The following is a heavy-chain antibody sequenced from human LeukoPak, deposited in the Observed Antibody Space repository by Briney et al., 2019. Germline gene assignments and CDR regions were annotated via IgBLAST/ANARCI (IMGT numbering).Heavy chain of an antibody. CDR1: GFTFSSYW. CDR2: IKQDGSEK. CDR3: ARDCTYSIFYYYYYMDV. J-gene: IGHJ6*03. Sequence: GGSLRLSCAASGFTFSSYWMSWVRQAPGKGLEWVANIKQDGSEKYYVDSVKGRFTISRDNAKNSLYLQMNSLRAEDTAVYYCARDCTYSIFYYYYYMDVWGKGTTVTVSS. D-gene: IGHD6-13*01. V-gene: IGHV3-7*01.